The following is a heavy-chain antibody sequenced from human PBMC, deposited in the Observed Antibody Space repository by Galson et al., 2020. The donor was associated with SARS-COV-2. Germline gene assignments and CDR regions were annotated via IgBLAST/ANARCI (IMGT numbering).Heavy chain of an antibody. J-gene: IGHJ2*01. D-gene: IGHD4-17*01. CDR2: IIPILGIA. V-gene: IGHV1-69*04. CDR3: ARDPGTVNLXXXXXXXXXXXXXXXXXXXXXXXSAPTLFPLVSCENSPSDTTVLDL. CDR1: GGTFSSYT. Sequence: SVKVSCKASGGTFSSYTISWVRQAPGQGLEWMGRIIPILGIANYAQKFQGRVTITADKSTSTAYMELSSLRSEDTAVYYCARDPGTVNLXXXXXXXXXXXXXXXXXXXXXXXSAPTLFPLVSCENSPSDTTVLDL.